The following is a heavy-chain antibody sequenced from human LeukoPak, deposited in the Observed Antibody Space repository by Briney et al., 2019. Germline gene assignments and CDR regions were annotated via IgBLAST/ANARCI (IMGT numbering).Heavy chain of an antibody. D-gene: IGHD3-16*01. CDR2: IYYSGST. CDR1: GGSISSSSYY. V-gene: IGHV4-39*01. CDR3: ARQGEAPHVFDF. J-gene: IGHJ3*01. Sequence: SETLSLTCTVSGGSISSSSYYWGWIRQPPGKGLEWIGSIYYSGSTYYNPSLKSRVTISVDTSKNQFSLKLSSVTAADTAVYYCARQGEAPHVFDFWGKGTMVTVFS.